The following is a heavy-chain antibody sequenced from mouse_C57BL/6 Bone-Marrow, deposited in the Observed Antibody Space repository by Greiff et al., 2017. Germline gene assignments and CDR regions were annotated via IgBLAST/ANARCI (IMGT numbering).Heavy chain of an antibody. Sequence: LVESGAELARPGASVKMSCKASGYTFTSYTMHWVKQRPGQGLEWIGYINPSSGYTKYNQKFKDKATLTADKSSSTAYMQLSSLTSDYSAVYYCARSALLDYWGQGTTLTVSS. CDR1: GYTFTSYT. CDR2: INPSSGYT. J-gene: IGHJ2*01. D-gene: IGHD3-1*01. CDR3: ARSALLDY. V-gene: IGHV1-4*01.